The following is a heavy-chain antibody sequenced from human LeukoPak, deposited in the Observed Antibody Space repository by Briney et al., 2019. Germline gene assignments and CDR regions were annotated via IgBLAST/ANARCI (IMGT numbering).Heavy chain of an antibody. CDR1: GASISSYY. D-gene: IGHD2-15*01. V-gene: IGHV4-59*08. J-gene: IGHJ3*01. Sequence: PSETLSLTCNVSGASISSYYWSWIRQPPGKGLEWIGYIYYSGSTNYNPSLKSRVTISVDTPKNQFSLKLSSVTAADTAVYYCATLGYCSAGSCWGQGTMVTVSS. CDR2: IYYSGST. CDR3: ATLGYCSAGSC.